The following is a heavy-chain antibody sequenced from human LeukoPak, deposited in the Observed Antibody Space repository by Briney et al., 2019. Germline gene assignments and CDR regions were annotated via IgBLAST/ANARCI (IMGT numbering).Heavy chain of an antibody. CDR3: ARDYKRVIVF. J-gene: IGHJ4*02. CDR2: ISSSGSTI. V-gene: IGHV3-48*03. D-gene: IGHD1-14*01. Sequence: GGSLRLSCAASGFTFSSYEMNWVRQAPGKGLEWVSYISSSGSTIYYADSVKGRFTISRDNAKNSLYLQMNSLRAEDTAVYYCARDYKRVIVFWGQGTLVTVSS. CDR1: GFTFSSYE.